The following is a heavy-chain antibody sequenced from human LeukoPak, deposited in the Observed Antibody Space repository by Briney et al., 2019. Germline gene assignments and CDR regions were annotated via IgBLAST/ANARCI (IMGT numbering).Heavy chain of an antibody. J-gene: IGHJ4*02. CDR3: AKRRTERYCSSTSCYVDPFDY. CDR2: ISGSGGST. CDR1: GFTFSSYA. D-gene: IGHD2-2*01. V-gene: IGHV3-23*01. Sequence: PGGSLRLSCAASGFTFSSYAMSWVRQAPGKGLEWGSAISGSGGSTYYADSVKGRFTIARDNSKNTLYLQMYSLRAEDTAVYYCAKRRTERYCSSTSCYVDPFDYWGQGTLVTVSS.